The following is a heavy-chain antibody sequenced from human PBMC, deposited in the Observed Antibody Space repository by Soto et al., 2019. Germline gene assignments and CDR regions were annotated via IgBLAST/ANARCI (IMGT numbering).Heavy chain of an antibody. CDR2: INHSGST. D-gene: IGHD3-22*01. J-gene: IGHJ4*02. V-gene: IGHV4-34*01. CDR3: ARRQDSSGYYFDY. CDR1: GGSFSGYY. Sequence: SETLSLTCAVYGGSFSGYYWSWIRQPPGKGLEWIGEINHSGSTNYNPSLKSRVTISVDTSKNQFSLKLSSVTAADTAVYYCARRQDSSGYYFDYWGQGTLVTVSS.